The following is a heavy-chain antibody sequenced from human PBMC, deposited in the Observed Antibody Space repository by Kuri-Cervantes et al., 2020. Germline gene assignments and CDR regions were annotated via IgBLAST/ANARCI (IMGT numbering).Heavy chain of an antibody. CDR1: GFGFRNYR. CDR2: IKGDASEI. J-gene: IGHJ5*02. Sequence: GESLKISCAASGFGFRNYRMHWVRQAPGKGLVWVSRIKGDASEIFYADSVKGRFTVSRDNAKNMLYLQMNSLRVEDTALYYCARSDWFDPWGQGTLVTVSS. V-gene: IGHV3-74*01. CDR3: ARSDWFDP.